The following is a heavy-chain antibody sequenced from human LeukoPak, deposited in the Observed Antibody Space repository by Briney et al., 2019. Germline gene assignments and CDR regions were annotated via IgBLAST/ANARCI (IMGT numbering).Heavy chain of an antibody. J-gene: IGHJ4*02. Sequence: PSQTLSLTCTVSGGSISSGDYYWSWIRQPPGEGLEWIGYIYYSGSTYYNPSLKSRVTISVDTSKNQFSLKLSSVTAADTAVYYCARENIVVVPAALGPYSISSSFDYWGQGTLVTVSS. D-gene: IGHD2-2*01. V-gene: IGHV4-30-4*08. CDR2: IYYSGST. CDR1: GGSISSGDYY. CDR3: ARENIVVVPAALGPYSISSSFDY.